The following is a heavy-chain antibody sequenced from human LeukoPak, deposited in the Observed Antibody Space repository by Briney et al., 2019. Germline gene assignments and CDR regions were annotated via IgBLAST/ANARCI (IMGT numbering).Heavy chain of an antibody. CDR1: GFPFSTYN. V-gene: IGHV3-48*01. CDR3: ASPSPPTGTTDGFDY. J-gene: IGHJ4*02. Sequence: QRGGSLRLSCVASGFPFSTYNVHWVRQAPGKGLEWISCISSTSNTIYYGDSVKGRFIVSRDNAKNSLYLQMNSLRVEDTAVYYCASPSPPTGTTDGFDYWGQGTLVAVS. CDR2: ISSTSNTI. D-gene: IGHD1-1*01.